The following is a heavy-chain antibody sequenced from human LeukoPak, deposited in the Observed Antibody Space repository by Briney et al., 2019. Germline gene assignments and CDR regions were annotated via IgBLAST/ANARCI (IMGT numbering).Heavy chain of an antibody. CDR1: GFTFSSYS. CDR2: ISSTSTYI. CDR3: ARAYGNNGMDV. Sequence: GGSLRLSCAASGFTFSSYSMNWVRQAPGKGLEWVSSISSTSTYIYYADSVKGRFTISRDNAENSLYLQMNSLRAEDTAVYYCARAYGNNGMDVWGQGTTVIVSS. D-gene: IGHD4-23*01. V-gene: IGHV3-21*01. J-gene: IGHJ6*02.